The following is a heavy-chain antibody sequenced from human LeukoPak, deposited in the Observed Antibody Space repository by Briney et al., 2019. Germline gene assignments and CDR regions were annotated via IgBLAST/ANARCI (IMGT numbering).Heavy chain of an antibody. D-gene: IGHD6-19*01. V-gene: IGHV1-18*04. CDR1: GYTFTGYY. J-gene: IGHJ4*02. Sequence: ASVKVSCKASGYTFTGYYMHWVRQAPGQGLEWMGWISAYNGNTNYAQKLQGRVTMTTDTSTSTAYMELRSLRSDDTAVYYCAREWQWLTRHFDYWGQGTLVTVSS. CDR2: ISAYNGNT. CDR3: AREWQWLTRHFDY.